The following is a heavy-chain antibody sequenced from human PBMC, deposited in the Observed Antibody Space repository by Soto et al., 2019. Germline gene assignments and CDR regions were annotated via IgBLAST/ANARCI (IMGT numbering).Heavy chain of an antibody. V-gene: IGHV5-51*01. D-gene: IGHD3-9*01. CDR3: ARQSDYNILTGYWYYFDY. Sequence: GESLKISCKASGYSFSSYWIAWVRQMPGKGLEWMGIIYPGDSDARYSPSFEGQVTISVDTSINTAYLQWSYLKASDSAMYFCARQSDYNILTGYWYYFDYWGHGSLVIVSS. CDR2: IYPGDSDA. CDR1: GYSFSSYW. J-gene: IGHJ4*01.